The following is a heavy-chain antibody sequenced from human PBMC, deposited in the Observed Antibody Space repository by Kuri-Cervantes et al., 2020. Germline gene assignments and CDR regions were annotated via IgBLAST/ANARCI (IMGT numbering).Heavy chain of an antibody. Sequence: GGSLRLSCAASGFTFSSYAMSWVRQAPGKGLEWVSAISGSGGSTYYADSVKGRFTISRDNSKNTLYLQMNSLRAEDTAVYYCASGDNLRLYCSSTSCYGAEYFQHWGQGTLVTVSS. CDR2: ISGSGGST. V-gene: IGHV3-23*01. CDR3: ASGDNLRLYCSSTSCYGAEYFQH. CDR1: GFTFSSYA. D-gene: IGHD2-2*01. J-gene: IGHJ1*01.